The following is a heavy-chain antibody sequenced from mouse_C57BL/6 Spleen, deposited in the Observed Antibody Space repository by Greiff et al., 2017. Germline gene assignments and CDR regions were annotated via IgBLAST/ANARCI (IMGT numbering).Heavy chain of an antibody. D-gene: IGHD2-3*01. J-gene: IGHJ1*03. V-gene: IGHV3-6*01. CDR1: GYSITSGYY. Sequence: EVQLQQSGPGLVKPSQSLSLSCSVTGYSITSGYYWNWIRQFPGNKLEWMGYISYDGSNNYNPSLKNRISIARDTSKNQFFLKLNAVTTEDTATYYCARGDGYWGYFDVWGTGTTVTVSS. CDR2: ISYDGSN. CDR3: ARGDGYWGYFDV.